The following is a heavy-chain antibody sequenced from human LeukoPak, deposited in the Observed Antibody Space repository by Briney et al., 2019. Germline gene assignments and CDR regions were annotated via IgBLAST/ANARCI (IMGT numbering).Heavy chain of an antibody. CDR3: ARECSGGSCYSEYFDY. CDR2: ISSSSSYI. D-gene: IGHD2-15*01. J-gene: IGHJ4*02. V-gene: IGHV3-21*01. Sequence: PGGSLRLSCADSGFTFSSYSMNWVRQAPGKGLEWVSSISSSSSYIYYADSVKGRFTISRDNAKNSLYLQMNSLRAEDTAVYYCARECSGGSCYSEYFDYWGQGTLVTVSS. CDR1: GFTFSSYS.